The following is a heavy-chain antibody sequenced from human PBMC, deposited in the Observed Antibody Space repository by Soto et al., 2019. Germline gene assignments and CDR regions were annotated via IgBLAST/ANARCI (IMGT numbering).Heavy chain of an antibody. V-gene: IGHV4-31*02. J-gene: IGHJ4*02. CDR3: ARAQAGDWLLSPFDY. CDR2: IYYSGST. CDR1: GGSISSGGYY. Sequence: PSETLSLTCTVSGGSISSGGYYWSWIRQHPGKGLEWIGYIYYSGSTYYNPSLKSRVTISVDTSKNQFSLKLSSVTAADTAGYYCARAQAGDWLLSPFDYWGQGTLVTVSS. D-gene: IGHD3-9*01.